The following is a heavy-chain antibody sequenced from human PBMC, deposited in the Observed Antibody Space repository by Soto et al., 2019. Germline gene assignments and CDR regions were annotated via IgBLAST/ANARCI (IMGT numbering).Heavy chain of an antibody. J-gene: IGHJ3*02. Sequence: CTVYGGWIGRGGGYWMWRRQTPWKGLEWIGYIYYSGSNYYRPSLKSRVTIAVDTSKNQFSLKLSSVTAAYTPVDYCARDSTSTFGGVIVYAFDIGGQGTIVTGSS. D-gene: IGHD3-16*02. CDR3: ARDSTSTFGGVIVYAFDI. CDR2: IYYSGSN. V-gene: IGHV4-30-4*01. CDR1: GGWIGRGGGY.